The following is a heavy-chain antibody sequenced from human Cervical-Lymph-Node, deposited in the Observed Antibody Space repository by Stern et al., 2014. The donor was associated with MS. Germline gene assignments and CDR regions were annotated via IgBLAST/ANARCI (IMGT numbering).Heavy chain of an antibody. Sequence: QVQLQESGPGLVKPSETLSLTCAVSGDSISSYTHYWAWIRQPPGKGLEWIGSVYYSGATYYTPSLKSPVPISGDTSKNPFSLGLNSGTAADTAVYYCAKHACTGAACPFDLWGQGTLVTVSS. CDR2: VYYSGAT. D-gene: IGHD2-8*02. J-gene: IGHJ4*02. V-gene: IGHV4-39*01. CDR3: AKHACTGAACPFDL. CDR1: GDSISSYTHY.